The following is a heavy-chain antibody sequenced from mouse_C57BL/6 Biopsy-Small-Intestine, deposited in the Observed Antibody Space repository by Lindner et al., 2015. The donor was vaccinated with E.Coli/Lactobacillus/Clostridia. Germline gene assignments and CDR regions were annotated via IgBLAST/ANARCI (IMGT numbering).Heavy chain of an antibody. Sequence: SVKVSCRASGYTFTSYYIHWVRQAPGQGLEWMGIFNPGGTGTRYAQKFQGRITMTRDTSTSTVFMELSSLTSDDTAVCYCARSHQKGLEHWGQGTLVTVSS. CDR1: GYTFTSYY. CDR2: FNPGGTGT. D-gene: IGHD3-3*01. V-gene: IGHV1S61*01. J-gene: IGHJ4*01. CDR3: ARSHQKGLEH.